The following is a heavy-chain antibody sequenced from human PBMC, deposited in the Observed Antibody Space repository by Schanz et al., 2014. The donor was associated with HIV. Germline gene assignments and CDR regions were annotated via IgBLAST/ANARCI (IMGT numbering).Heavy chain of an antibody. CDR3: ARAAFSSEYYSGMDV. J-gene: IGHJ6*02. CDR2: MNPNSGYT. Sequence: QVQLVQSGAEAKKPGASVMLSCKASGYSFTSYDINWVRQATGLGLEWMGWMNPNSGYTGYAQKFQGRVTMTRHTTTSTAYMVLSSLRSDDTAVYYCARAAFSSEYYSGMDVWGQGTTVTVSS. CDR1: GYSFTSYD. D-gene: IGHD3-3*02. V-gene: IGHV1-8*01.